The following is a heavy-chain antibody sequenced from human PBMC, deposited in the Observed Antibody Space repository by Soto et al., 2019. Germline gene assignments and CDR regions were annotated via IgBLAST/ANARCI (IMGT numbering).Heavy chain of an antibody. V-gene: IGHV3-30-3*01. J-gene: IGHJ4*02. CDR2: ISYDGSNK. CDR3: ARDTAARPDYFDY. CDR1: GFTFSSSA. Sequence: GGSLRLSCAASGFTFSSSAMHWVRQAPGKGLEWVAVISYDGSNKYYADSVKGRFTISRDNSKNTLYLQMNSLRAEDTAVYYCARDTAARPDYFDYWGQGTLVTVSS. D-gene: IGHD6-6*01.